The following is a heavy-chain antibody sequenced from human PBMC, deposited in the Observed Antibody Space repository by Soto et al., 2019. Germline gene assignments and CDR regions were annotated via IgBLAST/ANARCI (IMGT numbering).Heavy chain of an antibody. J-gene: IGHJ3*02. CDR3: ARDLVGATNDPRYAFDI. CDR1: GYTFTSYY. CDR2: INPSGGST. V-gene: IGHV1-46*01. Sequence: GASVKVSCKASGYTFTSYYMHWVRQAPGQGLEWMGIINPSGGSTSYAQKFQGRVTMTRDTSMSTVYMELSSLRSEDTAVYYCARDLVGATNDPRYAFDIWGQGTMVTVSS. D-gene: IGHD1-26*01.